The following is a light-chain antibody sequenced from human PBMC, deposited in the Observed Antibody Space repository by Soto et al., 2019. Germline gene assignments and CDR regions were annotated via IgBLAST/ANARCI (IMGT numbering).Light chain of an antibody. CDR1: QSIGSW. Sequence: DIQMTQSPSTLSASVGDRVTITCRASQSIGSWLAWYQQKAGKAPKVLIYDASSWESGVPSRFSGSGSGTEFTLTISSLQPDDSATYFCQQYNACPWTFGQGTKVEIK. CDR2: DAS. J-gene: IGKJ1*01. V-gene: IGKV1-5*01. CDR3: QQYNACPWT.